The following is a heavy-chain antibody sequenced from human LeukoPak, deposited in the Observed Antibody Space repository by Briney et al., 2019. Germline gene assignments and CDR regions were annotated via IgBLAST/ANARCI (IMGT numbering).Heavy chain of an antibody. Sequence: SETLSLTCTVSGGSISSSSYYWGWIRQPPGTGLEWIGSFYYSGNAYYSPSLKSRVTISVDTSKNQFSLKLNSVTAADTAVYYCARLYSYGDYWGRGTLVTVSS. D-gene: IGHD5-18*01. CDR3: ARLYSYGDY. CDR1: GGSISSSSYY. V-gene: IGHV4-39*01. J-gene: IGHJ4*02. CDR2: FYYSGNA.